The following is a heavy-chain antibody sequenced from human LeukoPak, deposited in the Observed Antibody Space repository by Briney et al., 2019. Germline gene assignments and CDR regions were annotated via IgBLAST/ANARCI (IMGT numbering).Heavy chain of an antibody. Sequence: GGSLRLSCAASGFTFSSYNMNWVRQAPGKGLEWVSFICSSSSYIHYADSVKGRFTISRDNAKNSLYPQMNSLRAEDTAVYYCARDYGRIGYSSGCHWFWGQGTMVT. D-gene: IGHD6-19*01. CDR1: GFTFSSYN. V-gene: IGHV3-21*01. CDR3: ARDYGRIGYSSGCHWF. CDR2: ICSSSSYI. J-gene: IGHJ3*01.